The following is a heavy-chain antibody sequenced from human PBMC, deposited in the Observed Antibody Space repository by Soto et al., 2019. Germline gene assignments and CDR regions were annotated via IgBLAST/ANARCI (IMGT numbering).Heavy chain of an antibody. J-gene: IGHJ3*02. CDR1: GYSISSSNW. CDR3: ARRDAGVTDAFYI. Sequence: PSETLSLTCAVSGYSISSSNWWGWIRQPQGKGLEWIGYIYYSGSTYYNPSLKSRVTMTVDTSKNQFSLKLSSVTAVDTAVYYCARRDAGVTDAFYIWGQGTMVTVSS. D-gene: IGHD2-21*02. CDR2: IYYSGST. V-gene: IGHV4-28*01.